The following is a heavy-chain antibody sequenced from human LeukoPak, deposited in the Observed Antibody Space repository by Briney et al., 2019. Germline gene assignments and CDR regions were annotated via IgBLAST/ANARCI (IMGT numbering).Heavy chain of an antibody. Sequence: PGGSLRLSCAASGFTFSSYNMNWVRQAPGKGLEWVSSITSGSSYIYYADSVKGRFTISRDNAKNSLYLQMNSLRAEDTAVYYCARASWSFGELSRRHYYYYYYMDVWGKGTTVTISS. CDR2: ITSGSSYI. J-gene: IGHJ6*03. CDR1: GFTFSSYN. V-gene: IGHV3-21*04. CDR3: ARASWSFGELSRRHYYYYYYMDV. D-gene: IGHD3-10*01.